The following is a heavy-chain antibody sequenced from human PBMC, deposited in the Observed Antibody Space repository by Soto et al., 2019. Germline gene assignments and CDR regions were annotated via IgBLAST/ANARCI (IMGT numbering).Heavy chain of an antibody. V-gene: IGHV1-18*04. Sequence: AASVKVSCKAAGYLIINHAINGVRQAPGQGLEWMGWISAYNDKTSYAKNFQGRVTMTADTSTSTAYMELRSLRSDDTALYFCARELSFYDSSRYPRTDAFDIWGQGTMVTVSS. D-gene: IGHD3-22*01. J-gene: IGHJ3*02. CDR1: GYLIINHA. CDR2: ISAYNDKT. CDR3: ARELSFYDSSRYPRTDAFDI.